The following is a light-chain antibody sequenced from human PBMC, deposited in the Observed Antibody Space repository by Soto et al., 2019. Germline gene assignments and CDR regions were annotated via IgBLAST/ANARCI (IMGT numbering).Light chain of an antibody. CDR3: RDHAKPVWT. Sequence: SLSPGERATLSCRASQSVGPSLAWYHRRPGPAPRLLISGASTRASGLPERFIGSGSGTDFRLLSSRRVPADPVVHYWRDHAKPVWTVRQGTKVDIK. J-gene: IGKJ1*01. CDR2: GAS. V-gene: IGKV3-20*01. CDR1: QSVGPS.